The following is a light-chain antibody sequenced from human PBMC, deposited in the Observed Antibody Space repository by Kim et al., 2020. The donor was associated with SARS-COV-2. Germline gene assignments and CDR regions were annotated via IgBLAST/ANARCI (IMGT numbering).Light chain of an antibody. CDR3: QVWHSRTDHLV. J-gene: IGLJ2*01. V-gene: IGLV3-21*04. Sequence: ARGKIAGITCGGDDIGSKNVQLYQQKPGLAPVLVIYYENDRTSGIPDRFSGSNSGNTATLTISRVEAGDEADYYCQVWHSRTDHLVFGGGTQLTVL. CDR1: DIGSKN. CDR2: YEN.